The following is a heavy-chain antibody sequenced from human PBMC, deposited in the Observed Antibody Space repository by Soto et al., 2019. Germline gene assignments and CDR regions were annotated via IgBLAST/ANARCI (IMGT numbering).Heavy chain of an antibody. CDR1: GGSISSSSYY. J-gene: IGHJ4*02. Sequence: PSETLSLTCTVSGGSISSSSYYWGWIRQPPGKGLEWIGSIYYSGSTYYNPSLKSRVTISVDTSKNQFSLKLSSVTAADTAVYYCATLEYSGYDDFDYWGQGTLVTVSS. CDR2: IYYSGST. V-gene: IGHV4-39*01. CDR3: ATLEYSGYDDFDY. D-gene: IGHD5-12*01.